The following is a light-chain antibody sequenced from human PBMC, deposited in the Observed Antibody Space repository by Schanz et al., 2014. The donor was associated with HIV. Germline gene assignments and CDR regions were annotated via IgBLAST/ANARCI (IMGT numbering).Light chain of an antibody. CDR2: GAS. V-gene: IGKV3-20*01. Sequence: EILMTQSPATLSLSPGERATLSCRASQSVSSQLAWYQQRPGQAPRLLIYGASTRATGVPARFSGSGSGTDFTLTISRLEPEDFAVYYCQQYGSSPTWTFGQGTKVEIK. CDR1: QSVSSQ. CDR3: QQYGSSPTWT. J-gene: IGKJ1*01.